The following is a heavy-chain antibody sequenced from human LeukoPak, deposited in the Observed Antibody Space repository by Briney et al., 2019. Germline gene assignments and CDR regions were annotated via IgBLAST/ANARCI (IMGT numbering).Heavy chain of an antibody. CDR1: GGSISSGGYY. J-gene: IGHJ5*02. V-gene: IGHV4-31*03. Sequence: SETLSLTCTLSGGSISSGGYYWSWIRQHPGKGLEWIGYIYYSGSTYSNPSLKSRVTISVDTSKNQFSLNLSSVTAADTAVYYCARYCSSTNCYKGGFDPWGQGTLVTVSS. CDR3: ARYCSSTNCYKGGFDP. CDR2: IYYSGST. D-gene: IGHD2-2*02.